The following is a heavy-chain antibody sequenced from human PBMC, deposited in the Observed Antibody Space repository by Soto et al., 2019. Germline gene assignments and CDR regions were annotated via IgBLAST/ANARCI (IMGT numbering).Heavy chain of an antibody. V-gene: IGHV4-39*01. CDR1: GDSISGSPYF. J-gene: IGHJ4*02. CDR3: ARLQAAVPHY. CDR2: IFYDGYT. D-gene: IGHD6-13*01. Sequence: QLQLQESGPGLVMPSETLSLTCTVSGDSISGSPYFWGWIRQPPGKRLEWIGSIFYDGYTLYTPSLRSRVTISVDKSKNQFSLKLASVAAADTATYVCARLQAAVPHYWGQGTLVTVSS.